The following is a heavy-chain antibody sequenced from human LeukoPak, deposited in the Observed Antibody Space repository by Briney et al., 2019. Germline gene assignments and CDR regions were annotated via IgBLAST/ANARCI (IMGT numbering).Heavy chain of an antibody. CDR2: IYTSGST. J-gene: IGHJ4*02. V-gene: IGHV4-4*07. CDR1: GGSISSYY. Sequence: PSETLSLTCTVSGGSISSYYWSWIRQPAGKGLEWIGRIYTSGSTNYNPSLKSRVTMSVDTSKNQFSLKLSSMTAADTAVYYCARDTGDYYDSSQIDYWGQGTLVTVSS. CDR3: ARDTGDYYDSSQIDY. D-gene: IGHD3-22*01.